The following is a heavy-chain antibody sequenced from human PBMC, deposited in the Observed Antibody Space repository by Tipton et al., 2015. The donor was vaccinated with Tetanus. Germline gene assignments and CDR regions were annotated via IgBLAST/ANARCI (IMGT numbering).Heavy chain of an antibody. V-gene: IGHV1-8*02. CDR3: ASGSSIRHGLDV. D-gene: IGHD2-2*01. J-gene: IGHJ6*02. CDR1: GYTFTSYG. CDR2: LNPKSGSA. Sequence: QVQLVQSGAEVKKPGASVKVSCKASGYTFTSYGLNWMRKAAGRGFEWMGWLNPKSGSAAYAPRFQGRVTMTTNTSITTAFMEVASLTYEDTAVYYCASGSSIRHGLDVWGHGTSVTVSS.